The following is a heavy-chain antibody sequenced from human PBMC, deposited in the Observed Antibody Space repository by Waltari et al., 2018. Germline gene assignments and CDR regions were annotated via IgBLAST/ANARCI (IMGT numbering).Heavy chain of an antibody. CDR1: GFTFSSST. Sequence: EVHLVESGGGLVQPGGSLRLSCAASGFTFSSSTMHWVRQVSGKGLEWVGRIRSKSTNYETGYAASVKGRFTISRDDSKNTAYLQMNSLQTEDTAVYYCTTDYGNYGGFDSWGQGVLVTVSS. D-gene: IGHD4-17*01. CDR2: IRSKSTNYET. V-gene: IGHV3-73*01. CDR3: TTDYGNYGGFDS. J-gene: IGHJ4*02.